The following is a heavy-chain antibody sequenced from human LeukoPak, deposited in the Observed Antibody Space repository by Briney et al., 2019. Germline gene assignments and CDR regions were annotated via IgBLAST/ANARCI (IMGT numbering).Heavy chain of an antibody. D-gene: IGHD5-18*01. CDR1: GFTFSSYA. V-gene: IGHV3-23*01. J-gene: IGHJ4*02. CDR3: ASPDQGYSFGYGY. CDR2: ISGSGGST. Sequence: GGSLRLSCAASGFTFSSYAMSWVRQAPGKGLGWVSAISGSGGSTYYADSVKGRFTISRDNSKNTLYLQMNSLRAEDTAVYYCASPDQGYSFGYGYWGQGTLVTVSS.